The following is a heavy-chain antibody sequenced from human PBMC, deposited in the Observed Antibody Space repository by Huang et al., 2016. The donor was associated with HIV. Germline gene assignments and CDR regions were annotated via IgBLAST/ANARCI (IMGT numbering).Heavy chain of an antibody. CDR2: ISYDGSSK. V-gene: IGHV3-30*18. CDR1: GFTFNKCD. J-gene: IGHJ4*02. D-gene: IGHD1-26*01. Sequence: QVQLVESGGGVVQPGRSLRLSCAAFGFTFNKCDMHWVRQALGKGLEWVAIISYDGSSKYHADSVKGRFTISRDNSKNTVYLQMNSLRVEDTAVYYCAKDGRGSGTYYDYFEYWGQGTLVTVSS. CDR3: AKDGRGSGTYYDYFEY.